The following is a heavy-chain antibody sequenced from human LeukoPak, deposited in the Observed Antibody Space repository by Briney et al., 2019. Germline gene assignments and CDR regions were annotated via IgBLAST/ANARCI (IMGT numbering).Heavy chain of an antibody. CDR2: INHSGST. J-gene: IGHJ4*02. D-gene: IGHD6-13*01. CDR3: ARGGRQQQLVLSFVDY. CDR1: GGSFSGYY. Sequence: SETLSLTCAVYGGSFSGYYWSWIRQPPGKGLEWIGEINHSGSTNYNPSLESRVTISVDTSKNQFSLKLSSVTAADTAVYYCARGGRQQQLVLSFVDYWGQGTLVTVSS. V-gene: IGHV4-34*01.